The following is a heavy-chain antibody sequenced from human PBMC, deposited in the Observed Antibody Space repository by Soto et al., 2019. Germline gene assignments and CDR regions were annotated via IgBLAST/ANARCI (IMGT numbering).Heavy chain of an antibody. CDR2: IYNSGRY. Sequence: SETLSLTCTVSGGFIWGWIRQSPDKGLEWIGYIYNSGRYNYNPSLESRLTISIDTSKNQFSLRLASVTAAGTAVYYCARTLPNIQLFDSWSQGTLVTVSS. CDR1: GGFI. CDR3: ARTLPNIQLFDS. V-gene: IGHV4-59*01. J-gene: IGHJ4*02. D-gene: IGHD1-1*01.